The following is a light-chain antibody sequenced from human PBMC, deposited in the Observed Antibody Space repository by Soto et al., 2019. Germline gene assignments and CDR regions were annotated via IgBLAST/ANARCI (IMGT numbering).Light chain of an antibody. CDR1: QSVSSN. Sequence: EIVMTQSPVTLSLSPGERATLSCRASQSVSSNLAWYQQKPGQAPRLLIYDASTRATGIPDRFSGSGSGTDFTLTISSLEPEDFALYYCQQCINWPPTFGRGTKVDIK. CDR2: DAS. J-gene: IGKJ4*02. CDR3: QQCINWPPT. V-gene: IGKV3-11*01.